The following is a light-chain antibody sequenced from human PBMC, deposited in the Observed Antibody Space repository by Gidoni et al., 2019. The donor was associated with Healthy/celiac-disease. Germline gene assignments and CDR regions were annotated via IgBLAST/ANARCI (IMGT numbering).Light chain of an antibody. CDR1: SSDVGGYNY. J-gene: IGLJ2*01. Sequence: QSALTQPPSASGSPRQSVTISCTGTSSDVGGYNYVSWYQQHPGKAHKLMIYEVSKRPSGVPDRFSGSKSGNTASLTVSGLPAEDEADYYCSSYAGSNNVVFGGGTKLTVL. CDR2: EVS. V-gene: IGLV2-8*01. CDR3: SSYAGSNNVV.